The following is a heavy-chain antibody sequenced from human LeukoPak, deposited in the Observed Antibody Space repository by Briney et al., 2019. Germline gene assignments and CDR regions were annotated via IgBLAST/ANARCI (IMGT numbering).Heavy chain of an antibody. CDR1: GFTVSSNY. V-gene: IGHV3-53*01. CDR2: IYSGGST. CDR3: ARAKPKNMVRGLIMRRESRYYFDY. J-gene: IGHJ4*02. Sequence: GGSLRLSCAASGFTVSSNYMSWVRQAPGRGLEWVSVIYSGGSTYYADSVKGRFTISRDNSKSTLYIQMNSLRAEDTAVYYCARAKPKNMVRGLIMRRESRYYFDYWGQGTLVTVSS. D-gene: IGHD3-10*01.